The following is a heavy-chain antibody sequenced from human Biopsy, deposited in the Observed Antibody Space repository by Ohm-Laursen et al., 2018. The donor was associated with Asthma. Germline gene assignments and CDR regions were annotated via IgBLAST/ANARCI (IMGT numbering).Heavy chain of an antibody. CDR1: GYTFNSAG. CDR3: ARAVDYSHYYGIDV. D-gene: IGHD3-10*01. Sequence: ASVKVSCKTSGYTFNSAGITWVRQAPGQGLEWMGWISVYNGNTKVAQKLQDRVTMITDTSTSTAYAELRSLRSDDTAVYFCARAVDYSHYYGIDVWGQGTTVTVS. J-gene: IGHJ6*02. CDR2: ISVYNGNT. V-gene: IGHV1-18*01.